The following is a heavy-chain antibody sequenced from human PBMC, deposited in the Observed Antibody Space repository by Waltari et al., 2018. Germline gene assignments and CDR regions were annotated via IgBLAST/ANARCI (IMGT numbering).Heavy chain of an antibody. Sequence: EVHLVESGGGLVKPGGSLRLSCAASGFSFSSYNMHWVRQAPGKGLDWVSSIFTTGTSMYYADSVKGRFTISRDNANNLLYLHMNSLRAEDTALYYCAKDSSAAFSTSSLDSWGQGTLVTVSS. CDR1: GFSFSSYN. D-gene: IGHD2-2*01. CDR2: IFTTGTSM. V-gene: IGHV3-21*01. CDR3: AKDSSAAFSTSSLDS. J-gene: IGHJ4*02.